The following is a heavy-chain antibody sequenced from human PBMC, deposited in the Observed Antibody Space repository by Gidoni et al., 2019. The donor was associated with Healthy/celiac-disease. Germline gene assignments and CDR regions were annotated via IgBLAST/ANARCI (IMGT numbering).Heavy chain of an antibody. CDR2: IIPIFGTA. CDR1: GGTFSSYA. V-gene: IGHV1-69*01. CDR3: ARGDIVATILLDYYYGMDV. J-gene: IGHJ6*02. D-gene: IGHD5-12*01. Sequence: QVQLVQSGAEVQKPWSSVKVSCKASGGTFSSYAISWVRQAPGQGLAWMGGIIPIFGTANDAQKFQGRVTITADESTSTAYMELSSLRSEDTAVYYCARGDIVATILLDYYYGMDVWGQGTTVTVSS.